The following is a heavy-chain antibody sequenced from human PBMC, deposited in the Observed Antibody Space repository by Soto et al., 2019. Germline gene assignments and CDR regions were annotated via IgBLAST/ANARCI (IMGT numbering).Heavy chain of an antibody. D-gene: IGHD6-13*01. CDR1: GFSLSTSGMC. J-gene: IGHJ6*02. Sequence: SGPTLVNPTQTLTLTCTFSGFSLSTSGMCVSWIRQPPGKALEWLALIDWDDDKYYSTSLKTRLTISKDTSKNQVVLTMTNMDPVDTATYYCARIEQQLVPPYYHYGMDVWGQGTTVTVSS. CDR2: IDWDDDK. CDR3: ARIEQQLVPPYYHYGMDV. V-gene: IGHV2-70*01.